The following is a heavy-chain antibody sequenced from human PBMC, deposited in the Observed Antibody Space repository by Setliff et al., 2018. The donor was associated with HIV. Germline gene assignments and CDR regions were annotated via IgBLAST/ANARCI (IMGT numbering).Heavy chain of an antibody. CDR3: ARARGPPLPVLDF. Sequence: PSETLSLTCTVSGGSISSSSYYWGWIRQPPGKGLEWIGSIYYSGTTYYNPSLKSRITISVDTSKNQFSLHLTSVTAADTAVYFCARARGPPLPVLDFWGQGTLVTVSS. CDR2: IYYSGTT. CDR1: GGSISSSSYY. V-gene: IGHV4-39*07. D-gene: IGHD3-10*01. J-gene: IGHJ4*02.